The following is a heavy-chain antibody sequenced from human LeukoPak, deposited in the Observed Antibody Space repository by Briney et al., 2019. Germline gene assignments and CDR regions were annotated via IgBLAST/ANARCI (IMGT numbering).Heavy chain of an antibody. J-gene: IGHJ4*02. Sequence: ASVMVSCKASGYTFTSYDINWVRQATGQGLEWMGWMNPNSGNTGYAQKFQGRVTITRNTSISTAYMELSSLRSEDTAVYYCARVASPYYYDSSGYYLQSYYFDYWGQGTLVTVSS. CDR1: GYTFTSYD. CDR3: ARVASPYYYDSSGYYLQSYYFDY. D-gene: IGHD3-22*01. CDR2: MNPNSGNT. V-gene: IGHV1-8*03.